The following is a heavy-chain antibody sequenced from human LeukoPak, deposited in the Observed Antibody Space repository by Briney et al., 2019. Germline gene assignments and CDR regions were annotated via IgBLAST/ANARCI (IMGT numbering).Heavy chain of an antibody. Sequence: SETLSLTCTVSGGSISSYYWSWIRQPPGKGLEWIGYIYYSGSTNYNPSLKSRVTISVDTSKNQFSLKLSSVTAADTAVYYCARGGLDYYGSGSYDAFDIWGQGTMVTVSS. J-gene: IGHJ3*02. D-gene: IGHD3-10*01. CDR2: IYYSGST. CDR3: ARGGLDYYGSGSYDAFDI. V-gene: IGHV4-59*01. CDR1: GGSISSYY.